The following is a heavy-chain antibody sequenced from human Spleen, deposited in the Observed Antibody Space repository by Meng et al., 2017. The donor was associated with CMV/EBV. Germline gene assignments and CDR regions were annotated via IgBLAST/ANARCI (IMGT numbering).Heavy chain of an antibody. CDR2: IKQDGSEK. Sequence: GGSLRLSCAASGFAFNSYNMNWVRQAPGKGLEWVANIKQDGSEKYYVDSVKGRFTISRDNTKNSLYLQMNRLRAEDTAVYYCARGIVEIHWGPGTLVTVSS. J-gene: IGHJ4*02. CDR3: ARGIVEIH. D-gene: IGHD1-26*01. CDR1: GFAFNSYN. V-gene: IGHV3-7*01.